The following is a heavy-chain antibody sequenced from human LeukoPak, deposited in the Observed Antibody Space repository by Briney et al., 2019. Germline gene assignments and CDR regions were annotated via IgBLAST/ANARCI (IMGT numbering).Heavy chain of an antibody. Sequence: GGSLRLSCAASGFTFSSYGMHWVRQAPGKGLEWVAVIWYDGSDKYYADSVKGRFTISRDNSKNTLYLQMNSLRAEDTAVYCCARDKGRGAFDIWGQGTMVTVSS. CDR1: GFTFSSYG. CDR3: ARDKGRGAFDI. D-gene: IGHD3-10*01. J-gene: IGHJ3*02. V-gene: IGHV3-33*01. CDR2: IWYDGSDK.